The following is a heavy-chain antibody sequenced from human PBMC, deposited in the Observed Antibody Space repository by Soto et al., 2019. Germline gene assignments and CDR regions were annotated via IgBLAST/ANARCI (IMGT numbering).Heavy chain of an antibody. CDR2: IIPIFGTA. D-gene: IGHD3-10*01. V-gene: IGHV1-69*01. Sequence: QVQLVQSGAEVKKPGSSVKVSCKASGGTFSSYAISWVRQAPGQGLEWMGGIIPIFGTANYAQKFQGRVTITADESTSTDYMELSSLRSEDTAVYYCARDSADYYGSGIFPGVPWGQGTLVTVSS. CDR1: GGTFSSYA. J-gene: IGHJ5*02. CDR3: ARDSADYYGSGIFPGVP.